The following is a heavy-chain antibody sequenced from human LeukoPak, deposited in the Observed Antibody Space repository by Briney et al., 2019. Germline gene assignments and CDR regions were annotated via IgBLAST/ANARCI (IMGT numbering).Heavy chain of an antibody. J-gene: IGHJ4*02. D-gene: IGHD3-10*01. V-gene: IGHV3-21*01. Sequence: PGGSLRLSCAASGFTFSSYSMNWVRQAPGKGLEWVSSISSGSSYIYYADSVKGRFTISRDNAKNSLYLQMNSLRAEGTAVYYCARSGPTYGSGSYVHVYWGQGTLVTVSS. CDR1: GFTFSSYS. CDR2: ISSGSSYI. CDR3: ARSGPTYGSGSYVHVY.